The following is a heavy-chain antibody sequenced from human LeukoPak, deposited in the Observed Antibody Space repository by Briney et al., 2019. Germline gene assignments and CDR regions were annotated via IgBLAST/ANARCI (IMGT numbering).Heavy chain of an antibody. J-gene: IGHJ4*02. Sequence: EGSLRLSCAASGFTFSNYAMNWVRQAPGKGLEWVSHISGSGGSTYYADSVKGRFTISRDNSKNTLYVQMNSLRAEDTAVYYCAKVPKGGYFDYWGQGTLVTVSS. CDR1: GFTFSNYA. CDR2: ISGSGGST. V-gene: IGHV3-23*01. CDR3: AKVPKGGYFDY.